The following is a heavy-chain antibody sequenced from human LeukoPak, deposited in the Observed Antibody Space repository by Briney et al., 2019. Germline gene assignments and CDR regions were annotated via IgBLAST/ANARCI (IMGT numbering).Heavy chain of an antibody. CDR2: ISWNSGSI. CDR1: GFTFDDYA. J-gene: IGHJ3*02. V-gene: IGHV3-9*01. Sequence: SGRSLRLSCAASGFTFDDYAMHWVRQAPGKGLEGVSGISWNSGSIGYADSVKGRFTISRDNAKNSLYLQMNSLRAEDTALYYCAKDRESSGWYGAFDIWGQGTMVTVSS. CDR3: AKDRESSGWYGAFDI. D-gene: IGHD6-19*01.